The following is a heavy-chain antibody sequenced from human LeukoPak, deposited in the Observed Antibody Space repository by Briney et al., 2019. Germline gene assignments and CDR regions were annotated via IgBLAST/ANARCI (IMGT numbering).Heavy chain of an antibody. CDR1: GFTFSSYS. CDR3: ARGLSGRLDI. Sequence: PGGSLRLSCAASGFTFSSYSMNWVRQAPGKGLEWVSSISSNSSYIYYADSVKGRFTISRDNAKNSLYLQMNSLRAEDTAVYYCARGLSGRLDIWGQGTMVTVSS. D-gene: IGHD3-10*01. CDR2: ISSNSSYI. J-gene: IGHJ3*02. V-gene: IGHV3-21*01.